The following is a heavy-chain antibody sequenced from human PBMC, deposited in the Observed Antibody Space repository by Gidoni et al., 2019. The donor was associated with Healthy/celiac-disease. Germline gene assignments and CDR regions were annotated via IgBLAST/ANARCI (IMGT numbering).Heavy chain of an antibody. V-gene: IGHV3-21*01. D-gene: IGHD3-16*01. J-gene: IGHJ6*03. Sequence: EVQLVESGGGLVKPGGSLRLSCAASGFTFSSYRMNWVRQAPGKGLEWVSSISSSSSYIYYADSVKGRFTISRDNAKNSLYLQMNSLRAEDTAVYYCARDQRQFDPRHYVPHYMDVWGKGTTVTVSS. CDR3: ARDQRQFDPRHYVPHYMDV. CDR2: ISSSSSYI. CDR1: GFTFSSYR.